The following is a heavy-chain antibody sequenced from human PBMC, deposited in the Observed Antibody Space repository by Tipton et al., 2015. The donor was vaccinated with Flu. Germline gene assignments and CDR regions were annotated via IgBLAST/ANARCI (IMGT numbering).Heavy chain of an antibody. CDR3: VRAIAAAGSR. D-gene: IGHD6-13*01. CDR1: GGSFSPHY. Sequence: GLVKPSETLTLTCAVYGGSFSPHYWSWIRQPPGKGLEWVANIKQDGSEKYYVDSVKGRFTISRDNAKNSLYLQMNSLRVEDTAVYYCVRAIAAAGSRWGQGTLVTVSS. V-gene: IGHV3-7*01. J-gene: IGHJ4*02. CDR2: IKQDGSEK.